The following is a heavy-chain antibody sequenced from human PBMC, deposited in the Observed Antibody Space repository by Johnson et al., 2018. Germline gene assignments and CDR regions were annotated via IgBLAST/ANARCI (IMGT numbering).Heavy chain of an antibody. D-gene: IGHD4-17*01. J-gene: IGHJ3*02. CDR1: GFTFSSYG. CDR2: IWYDGSNK. V-gene: IGHV3-33*01. Sequence: QVQLVESGGGVVQXGRSLRLSCAASGFTFSSYGMHWVRQAPGKGLEWVAVIWYDGSNKYYADSVKGRFTISRDNAKNSLYLKMNSLRAEDTPSYSCARQRYYGDINDAFDIWGQGTMVTVSS. CDR3: ARQRYYGDINDAFDI.